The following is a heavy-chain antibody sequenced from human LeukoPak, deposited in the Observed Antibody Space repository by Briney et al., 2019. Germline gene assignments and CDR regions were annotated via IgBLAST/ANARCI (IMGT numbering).Heavy chain of an antibody. D-gene: IGHD7-27*01. CDR3: AREGGEGANWGWGTFDY. V-gene: IGHV3-7*04. J-gene: IGHJ4*02. CDR2: IKQDGSEK. Sequence: GGSLRLSCAASGXTFSSYWVSWVRQAPGKGLEWVADIKQDGSEKYYVDSVRGRFAISRDNAKNSLYLQMNGLGAEDTAVYYCAREGGEGANWGWGTFDYWGQGTLVTVSS. CDR1: GXTFSSYW.